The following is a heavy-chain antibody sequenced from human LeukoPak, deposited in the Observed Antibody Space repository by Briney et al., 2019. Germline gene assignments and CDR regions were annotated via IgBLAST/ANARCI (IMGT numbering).Heavy chain of an antibody. J-gene: IGHJ4*02. CDR1: GYTFTSYG. V-gene: IGHV1-18*01. CDR2: ISAYNGNT. CDR3: AREVPVRGDLDY. Sequence: ASVKVSCKASGYTFTSYGISWVRQAPGQGLEWMGWISAYNGNTNYAQKLQGRVTMTRDTSTSTVYMELSSLRSEDTAVYYCAREVPVRGDLDYWGQGTLVTVSS. D-gene: IGHD3-10*01.